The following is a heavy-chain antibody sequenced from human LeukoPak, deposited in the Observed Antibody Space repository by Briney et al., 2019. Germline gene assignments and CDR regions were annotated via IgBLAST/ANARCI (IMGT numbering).Heavy chain of an antibody. J-gene: IGHJ4*02. CDR3: AKYSDSTGAHYFDY. V-gene: IGHV3-23*01. D-gene: IGHD2/OR15-2a*01. CDR1: GFTFSSYA. CDR2: ISGSGANT. Sequence: RGSLRLSCAASGFTFSSYAMTWVRQAPGKGLEWVSTISGSGANTYYADSVKGRFTISRDNSKNTLSLQMNSLRVEDTALYYCAKYSDSTGAHYFDYWGQGTLVTVSS.